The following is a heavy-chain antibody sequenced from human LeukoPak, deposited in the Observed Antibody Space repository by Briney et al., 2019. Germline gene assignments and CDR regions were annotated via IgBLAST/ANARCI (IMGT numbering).Heavy chain of an antibody. CDR1: GFTFSSYW. D-gene: IGHD3-16*02. Sequence: GGSLRLSCAASGFTFSSYWMHWVRQAPGKGLVWVSRINSDGSSTSYADSVKGRFTISRDNAKNSLYLQMNSLRAEDTAVYYCARDLVYYDYVWGSYRLDYWGQGSLVTVSS. J-gene: IGHJ4*02. CDR3: ARDLVYYDYVWGSYRLDY. CDR2: INSDGSST. V-gene: IGHV3-74*01.